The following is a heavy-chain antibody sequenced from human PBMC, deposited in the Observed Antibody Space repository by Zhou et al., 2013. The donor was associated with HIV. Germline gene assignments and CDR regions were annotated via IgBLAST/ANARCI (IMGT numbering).Heavy chain of an antibody. D-gene: IGHD3-9*01. CDR2: IIPVIGAA. J-gene: IGHJ4*02. CDR1: GDPFSRYG. Sequence: QVQLLQSGAEVKKPGSSVKVPCKAAGDPFSRYGINWVRQAPGQGLEWVGRIIPVIGAAQHAQKFQGRVTITSDKSTTTAYLELSNLRSDDTAVYFPVAERPRLTPHTGILPFDYLGAQGALVTVSS. V-gene: IGHV1-69*04. CDR3: VAERPRLTPHTGILPFDYL.